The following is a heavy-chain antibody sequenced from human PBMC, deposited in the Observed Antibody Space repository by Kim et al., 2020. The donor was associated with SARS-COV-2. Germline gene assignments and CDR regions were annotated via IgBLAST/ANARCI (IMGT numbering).Heavy chain of an antibody. CDR3: ARESGEWQQLVPWFDP. V-gene: IGHV3-33*01. CDR2: IWYDGSNK. Sequence: GGSLRLSCAASGFTFSSYGMHWVRQAPGKGLEWVAVIWYDGSNKYYADSVKGRFTISRDNSKNTLYLQMNSLRAEDTAVYYCARESGEWQQLVPWFDPWGQGTLVTVSS. D-gene: IGHD6-13*01. CDR1: GFTFSSYG. J-gene: IGHJ5*02.